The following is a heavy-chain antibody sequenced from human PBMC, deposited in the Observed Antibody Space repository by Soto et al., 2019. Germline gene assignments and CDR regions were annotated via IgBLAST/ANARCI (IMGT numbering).Heavy chain of an antibody. CDR1: GGSFNRHT. D-gene: IGHD2-8*02. CDR2: IIPIFGTA. CDR3: ARGDYGTGGYPFPYFDY. Sequence: QVQLVQSGAEVRKPGSSVRVSCKASGGSFNRHTISWVRQAPGQGLEWMGGIIPIFGTANHAQKFQGRVTIIADESTSTVYMELSSLRSDDTAIYYCARGDYGTGGYPFPYFDYWGQGTLVIVSS. V-gene: IGHV1-69*01. J-gene: IGHJ4*02.